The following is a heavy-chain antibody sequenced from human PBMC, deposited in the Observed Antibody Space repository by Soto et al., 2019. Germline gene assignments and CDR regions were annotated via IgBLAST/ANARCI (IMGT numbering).Heavy chain of an antibody. J-gene: IGHJ6*01. Sequence: ASVKVSCKASGYTFTSYVISWVLQAPGQGLEWMGWISAYNGNTNYAQKLQGRVTMTTDTSTSTAYMELRSLRSDDTAVYYCASLIKYYDILTGYQPPELGMDVWAQGTTVTVS. V-gene: IGHV1-18*01. CDR1: GYTFTSYV. CDR3: ASLIKYYDILTGYQPPELGMDV. D-gene: IGHD3-9*01. CDR2: ISAYNGNT.